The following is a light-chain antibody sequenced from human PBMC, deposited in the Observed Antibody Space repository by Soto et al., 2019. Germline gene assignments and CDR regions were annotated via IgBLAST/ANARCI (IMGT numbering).Light chain of an antibody. V-gene: IGKV3-20*01. CDR3: QQHDSSPWM. CDR2: GAS. J-gene: IGKJ1*01. Sequence: EVVLTQSPGTLSLSPGERATLSCRASQSVSNTYVAWYQHIPGQTPRLLIYGASNRATGIPDRFSGSGFGTDFTLTISRLEPEDFAVYYCQQHDSSPWMFGQGTKVEIK. CDR1: QSVSNTY.